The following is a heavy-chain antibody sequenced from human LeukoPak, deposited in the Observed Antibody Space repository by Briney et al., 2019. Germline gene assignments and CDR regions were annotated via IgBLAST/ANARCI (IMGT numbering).Heavy chain of an antibody. Sequence: PGGSLRLSCAASGFTFSDYYMTWIRQAPGKGLELVSYISGSGGTTYYADSVRGRFTISRDNAKNSLYLQMNSLRVEDTAVYYCARVIMVRGNWFDTWGQGTLVTVSS. CDR3: ARVIMVRGNWFDT. J-gene: IGHJ5*02. CDR2: ISGSGGTT. CDR1: GFTFSDYY. V-gene: IGHV3-11*01. D-gene: IGHD3-10*01.